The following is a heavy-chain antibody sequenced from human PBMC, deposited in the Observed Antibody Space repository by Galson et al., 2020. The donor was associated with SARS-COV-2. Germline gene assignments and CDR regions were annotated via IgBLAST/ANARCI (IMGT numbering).Heavy chain of an antibody. CDR2: IYYSGST. D-gene: IGHD2-15*01. J-gene: IGHJ6*02. CDR1: GGSISGYY. CDR3: ARLGYCSGGNCYLFVGMDV. V-gene: IGHV4-59*08. Sequence: ETSETLSLTCTVSGGSISGYYWSWIRQPPGQGLEWIGYIYYSGSTNYNPSLKSRVTMSVDTSKNQFSLKLSSVTAADTAVYYCARLGYCSGGNCYLFVGMDVWGPGTTVTVSS.